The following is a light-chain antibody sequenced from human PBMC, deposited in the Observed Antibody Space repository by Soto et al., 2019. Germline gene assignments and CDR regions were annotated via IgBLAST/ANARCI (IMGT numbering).Light chain of an antibody. V-gene: IGLV2-14*01. CDR2: EVS. J-gene: IGLJ1*01. CDR1: SSDVGTYKY. Sequence: QSVLTQPASVSGSPGQSITISCTGTSSDVGTYKYVSWYQHLPGKAPKLMIYEVSNRPSGVSNRFSGSKSGNTASLTVSGLQPEDEADYYCSSYAGTNNLLYVFGTGTKVTVL. CDR3: SSYAGTNNLLYV.